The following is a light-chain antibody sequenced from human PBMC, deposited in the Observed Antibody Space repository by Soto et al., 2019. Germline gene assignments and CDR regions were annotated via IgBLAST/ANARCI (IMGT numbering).Light chain of an antibody. CDR1: QSVSSSY. CDR3: QQYGSSLFT. CDR2: GAS. Sequence: EIVLTQSPGTLSLSPGARVTLSCRASQSVSSSYLAWYQQKPGQAPRLLIYGASSRATGIPDRFSGSGSGTDFTLTISRLEPEDFAVYYCQQYGSSLFTFGQGTRLEIK. J-gene: IGKJ5*01. V-gene: IGKV3-20*01.